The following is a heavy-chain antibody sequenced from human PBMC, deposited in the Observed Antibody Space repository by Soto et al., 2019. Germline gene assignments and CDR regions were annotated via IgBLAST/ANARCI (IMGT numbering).Heavy chain of an antibody. Sequence: SETLSLTCTVSGGSISNGAYYWSWIRQHPGKGLEWIGYIYYSGSVYYNPSLKSRVTISVDTSKKQFSLKLNSVTAADTAVYYCAIDPNPGIAVADYYYYYGMDVWGQGTTVTVSS. CDR2: IYYSGSV. J-gene: IGHJ6*02. V-gene: IGHV4-31*03. D-gene: IGHD6-19*01. CDR1: GGSISNGAYY. CDR3: AIDPNPGIAVADYYYYYGMDV.